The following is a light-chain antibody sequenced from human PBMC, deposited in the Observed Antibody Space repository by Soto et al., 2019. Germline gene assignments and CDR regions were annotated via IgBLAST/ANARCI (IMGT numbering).Light chain of an antibody. CDR3: CSYAGSPYF. CDR2: DVT. CDR1: SSDIGSFNY. V-gene: IGLV2-11*01. Sequence: QSALTQPRSVSGSPGQSVAISCTGTSSDIGSFNYVSWYQQHPDKAPKLMIYDVTKRPSGVPDRFSGSKSGNTASLSISGLQAEDEADYYCCSYAGSPYFFGTGTKVTVL. J-gene: IGLJ1*01.